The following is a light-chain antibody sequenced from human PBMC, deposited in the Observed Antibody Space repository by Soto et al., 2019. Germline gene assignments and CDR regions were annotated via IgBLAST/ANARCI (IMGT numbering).Light chain of an antibody. CDR2: LNSDGSH. V-gene: IGLV4-69*01. CDR1: SGHSSYV. Sequence: QSVLTQSPSASASLGASVKLTCTLSSGHSSYVIAWHQQQPEKGPRYLMNLNSDGSHIKGHGIPDRFSGSSSGAERYLTISSLQSEDEADYYCQTWGTGSVVFGGGTKLTVL. J-gene: IGLJ2*01. CDR3: QTWGTGSVV.